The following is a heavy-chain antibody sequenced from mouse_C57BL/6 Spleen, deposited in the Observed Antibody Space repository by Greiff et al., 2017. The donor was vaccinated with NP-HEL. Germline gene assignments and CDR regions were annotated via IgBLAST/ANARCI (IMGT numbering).Heavy chain of an antibody. Sequence: QVQLKQPGAELVKPGASVKLSCKASGYTFTSYWMQWVKQRPGQGLEWIGEIDPSDSYTNYNQKFKGKATLTVDTSSSTAYMQLSSLTSEDAAVYYCARCDYAGYFDYWGQGTTLTVSS. CDR1: GYTFTSYW. CDR3: ARCDYAGYFDY. V-gene: IGHV1-50*01. D-gene: IGHD2-13*01. J-gene: IGHJ2*01. CDR2: IDPSDSYT.